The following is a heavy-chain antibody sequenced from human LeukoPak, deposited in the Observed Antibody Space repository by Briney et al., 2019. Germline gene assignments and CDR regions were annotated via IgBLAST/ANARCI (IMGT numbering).Heavy chain of an antibody. CDR1: GGSISSSSYY. J-gene: IGHJ4*02. CDR2: IYYSGST. CDR3: ARDSDLELLAPGDY. D-gene: IGHD1-26*01. V-gene: IGHV4-39*07. Sequence: SETLSLTCTVSGGSISSSSYYWGWIRRPPGKGLEWIGSIYYSGSTYYNPSLKSRVTISVDTSKNQFSLKLSSVTAADTAVYYCARDSDLELLAPGDYWGQGTLVTVSS.